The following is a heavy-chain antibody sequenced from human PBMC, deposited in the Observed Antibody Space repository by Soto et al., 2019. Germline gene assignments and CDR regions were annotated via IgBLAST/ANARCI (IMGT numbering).Heavy chain of an antibody. D-gene: IGHD5-12*01. V-gene: IGHV3-11*03. J-gene: IGHJ4*02. CDR2: ISSSSSYT. CDR3: ARPPTRYSGYDSSFDY. Sequence: GGSLRLSCAASGFTFSSYAMSWVRQAPGKGLEWVSYISSSSSYTNYADSVKGRFTISRDNAKNSLYLQMNSLRAEDTAVYYCARPPTRYSGYDSSFDYWGQGTLVTVSS. CDR1: GFTFSSYA.